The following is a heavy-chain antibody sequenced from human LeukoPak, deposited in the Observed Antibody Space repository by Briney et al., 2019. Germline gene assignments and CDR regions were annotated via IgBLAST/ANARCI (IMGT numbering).Heavy chain of an antibody. J-gene: IGHJ4*02. V-gene: IGHV3-30*03. Sequence: GGSLRLSCAASGFTFSSYSMNWVRQAPGKGLEWVAVISYDGSNKYYADSVKGRFTISRDNSKNTLYLQMNSLRAEDTAVYYCARDVTPLFAGPMDYWGQGTLVTVSS. CDR3: ARDVTPLFAGPMDY. D-gene: IGHD3-3*01. CDR1: GFTFSSYS. CDR2: ISYDGSNK.